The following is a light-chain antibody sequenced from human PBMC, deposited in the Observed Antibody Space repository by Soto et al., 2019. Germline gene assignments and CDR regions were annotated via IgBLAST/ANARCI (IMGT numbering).Light chain of an antibody. CDR2: GAS. V-gene: IGKV3-20*01. CDR3: QQYGSSPFT. CDR1: QSVSISY. Sequence: EIVLTQSPGTLSVSPEERATLSCRASQSVSISYLVWYQQKPGQAPRLLISGASRRATGIPDRFSGSGSGTDFTLTISRLEPEDFAVYYCQQYGSSPFTFGPGTKVDMK. J-gene: IGKJ3*01.